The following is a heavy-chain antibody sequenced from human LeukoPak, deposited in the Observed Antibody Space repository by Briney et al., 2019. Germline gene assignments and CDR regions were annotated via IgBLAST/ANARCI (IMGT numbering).Heavy chain of an antibody. J-gene: IGHJ4*02. V-gene: IGHV3-21*01. Sequence: GGSLRLSCAVSGFTFNTYSMNWVRQAPGKGLEWVSSISSSSSYIYSADSVKGRFTISRDNARNSLYLQMNSLRDEDTAVFYCVRDHAFTFDCWGQGTLVTVSS. D-gene: IGHD2-2*01. CDR3: VRDHAFTFDC. CDR1: GFTFNTYS. CDR2: ISSSSSYI.